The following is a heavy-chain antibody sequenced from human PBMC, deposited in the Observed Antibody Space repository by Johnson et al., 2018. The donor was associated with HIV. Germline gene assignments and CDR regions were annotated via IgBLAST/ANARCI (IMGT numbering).Heavy chain of an antibody. CDR1: GLTLSAYG. J-gene: IGHJ3*02. Sequence: QVQLVESGGGVVQPGTSLRLSCEASGLTLSAYGLHWVRQAPGKGLEWVAVIWPAGNTRYYADSVKGRFTVSRDNSKNTLYLQMTSLRVEDTAVYYCARDPPWPMRNAFDIWGQGTLVTVSS. CDR3: ARDPPWPMRNAFDI. V-gene: IGHV3-33*01. CDR2: IWPAGNTR. D-gene: IGHD5-12*01.